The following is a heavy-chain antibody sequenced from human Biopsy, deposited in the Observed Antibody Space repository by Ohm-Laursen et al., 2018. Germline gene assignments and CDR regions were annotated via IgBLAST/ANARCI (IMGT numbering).Heavy chain of an antibody. D-gene: IGHD3-22*01. J-gene: IGHJ5*02. CDR2: INAMTGDT. Sequence: GASVKVSCKASGYTFTGYHVHWVRQAPGQGLEWMGWINAMTGDTNYAQKFQGRVTMTRDTSISTAYVDLSSLRSDDTAVYYCTRGGYYYDSLAYYYWFDPWGQETLVTVSS. CDR1: GYTFTGYH. V-gene: IGHV1-2*02. CDR3: TRGGYYYDSLAYYYWFDP.